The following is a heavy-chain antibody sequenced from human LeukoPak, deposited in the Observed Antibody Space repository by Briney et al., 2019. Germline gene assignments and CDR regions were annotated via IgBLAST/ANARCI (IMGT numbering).Heavy chain of an antibody. Sequence: GSSVKVSCKASGGTFSSYAISWVRQAPGQGLEWMGGIIPIFGTANYAQKFQGRVTITADKSTSTAYMELSSLRSEDTAVYYCARGPTTVVTSAFDYWGQGTLVTVSS. CDR2: IIPIFGTA. V-gene: IGHV1-69*06. CDR3: ARGPTTVVTSAFDY. CDR1: GGTFSSYA. J-gene: IGHJ4*02. D-gene: IGHD4-23*01.